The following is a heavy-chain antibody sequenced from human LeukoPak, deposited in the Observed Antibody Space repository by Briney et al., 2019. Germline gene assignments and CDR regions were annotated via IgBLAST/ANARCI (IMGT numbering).Heavy chain of an antibody. CDR3: AKGQGTLTTPDY. D-gene: IGHD1-1*01. J-gene: IGHJ4*02. CDR1: GFTYSSYG. CDR2: ISNDGTSK. V-gene: IGHV3-30*18. Sequence: PGGSLRLSCAASGFTYSSYGMHWVRQAPGKGLEWVAVISNDGTSKYYADSVKGRFTISRDNSKNTLWLQMNSLRAEDTAVYYCAKGQGTLTTPDYWGQGTLVTVSS.